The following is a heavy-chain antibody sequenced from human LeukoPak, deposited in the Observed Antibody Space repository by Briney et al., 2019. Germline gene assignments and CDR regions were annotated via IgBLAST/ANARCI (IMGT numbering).Heavy chain of an antibody. D-gene: IGHD5-18*01. Sequence: GGSLRLSCAASGFTFSSYAMHWVRQAPGEGLEWVAVISYDGSNKYCADSVKGRFTISRDNSKNTLYLQMNSLRAEDTAVYYCAREFRKIQLSFDYWGQGTLVTVSS. V-gene: IGHV3-30-3*01. CDR2: ISYDGSNK. CDR3: AREFRKIQLSFDY. CDR1: GFTFSSYA. J-gene: IGHJ4*02.